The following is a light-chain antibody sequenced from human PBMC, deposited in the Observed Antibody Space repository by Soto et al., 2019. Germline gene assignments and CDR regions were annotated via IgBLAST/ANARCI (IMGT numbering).Light chain of an antibody. V-gene: IGKV1-5*01. CDR3: LQDHNYPPT. Sequence: DIQMTQSPSTLSASVGVRVTITCRASQSIGTWLAWYQQKPGKAPKLLIYDASSLQSGVPSRFSGSGSGTDFTLTISSLQPEDFATYYCLQDHNYPPTSGQGTKVDIK. CDR2: DAS. J-gene: IGKJ1*01. CDR1: QSIGTW.